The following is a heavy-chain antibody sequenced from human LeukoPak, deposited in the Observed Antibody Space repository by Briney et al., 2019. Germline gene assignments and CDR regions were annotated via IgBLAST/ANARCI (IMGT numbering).Heavy chain of an antibody. J-gene: IGHJ6*03. D-gene: IGHD3-10*01. Sequence: GGSLRLSCAASAFTFSSYAMHWVRQAPGKGLEWVSTISGSDGDTYYADSVKGRFTISRDNSKNTLYLQMNSLRAEDTAVYYCARSLRGYYYYYMDVWGKGTTVTVSS. CDR2: ISGSDGDT. CDR3: ARSLRGYYYYYMDV. CDR1: AFTFSSYA. V-gene: IGHV3-23*01.